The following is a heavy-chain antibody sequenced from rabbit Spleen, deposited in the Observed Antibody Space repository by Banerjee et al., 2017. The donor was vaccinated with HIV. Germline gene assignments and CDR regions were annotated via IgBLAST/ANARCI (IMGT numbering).Heavy chain of an antibody. Sequence: QEQVKETGGGLVQPGGSLTLSCKAPGFDFRRYYLSWVRQAPGKGLEWIASIYTGSGATYYANWAKGRFTVSKTSSTTVDLQMTSLTVADTATYFCARDTGSSFSSYGMDLWGPGTLVTVS. D-gene: IGHD8-1*01. CDR1: GFDFRRYYL. V-gene: IGHV1S45*01. J-gene: IGHJ6*01. CDR3: ARDTGSSFSSYGMDL. CDR2: IYTGSGAT.